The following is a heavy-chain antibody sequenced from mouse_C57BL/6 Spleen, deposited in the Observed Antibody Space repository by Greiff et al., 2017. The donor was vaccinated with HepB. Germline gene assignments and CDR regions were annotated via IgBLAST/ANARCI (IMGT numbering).Heavy chain of an antibody. Sequence: QVHVKQPGAELVKPGASVKLSCKASGYTFTSYWMHWVKQRPGQGLEWIGMIHPNSGSTNYNEKFKSKATLTVDKSSSTAYMQLSSLTSEDSAVYYCANYGSSRYYFDYWGQGTTLTVSS. D-gene: IGHD1-1*01. CDR2: IHPNSGST. CDR3: ANYGSSRYYFDY. V-gene: IGHV1-64*01. J-gene: IGHJ2*01. CDR1: GYTFTSYW.